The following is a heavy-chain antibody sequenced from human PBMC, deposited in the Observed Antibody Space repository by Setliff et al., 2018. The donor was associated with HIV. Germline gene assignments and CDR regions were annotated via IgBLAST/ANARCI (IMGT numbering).Heavy chain of an antibody. CDR2: IIPILGIA. CDR1: GGTFSSYP. V-gene: IGHV1-69*10. Sequence: SVKVSCKASGGTFSSYPISRVRQAPGQGLEWMGGIIPILGIANYAQKFQGRVTITTDESTSTAYMELSSLRSEDTAVYYCARAVVPTYYDVLTGYVYYMDVWGKGTTVTVSS. CDR3: ARAVVPTYYDVLTGYVYYMDV. J-gene: IGHJ6*03. D-gene: IGHD3-9*01.